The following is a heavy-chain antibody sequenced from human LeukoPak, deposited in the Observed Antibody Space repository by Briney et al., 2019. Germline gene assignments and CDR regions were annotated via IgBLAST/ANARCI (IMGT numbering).Heavy chain of an antibody. CDR1: GFSFTHYA. V-gene: IGHV3-23*01. D-gene: IGHD4-23*01. Sequence: GGSLRLSCAASGFSFTHYAMTWVRQAPGKGLEWVSTFSDSDESTYYSDSVRGRFTISRDISKNILYLQMNSLRAEDTAIYYCAKSLRGYGGLDHWGQGALVTVSS. CDR3: AKSLRGYGGLDH. CDR2: FSDSDEST. J-gene: IGHJ4*02.